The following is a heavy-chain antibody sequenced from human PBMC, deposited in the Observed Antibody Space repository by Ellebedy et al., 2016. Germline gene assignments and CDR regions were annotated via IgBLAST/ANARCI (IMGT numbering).Heavy chain of an antibody. CDR2: ISAYNGNT. V-gene: IGHV1-18*01. J-gene: IGHJ6*02. Sequence: ASVKVSXXASGYTFTSYGISWVRQAPGQGLEWMGWISAYNGNTNYAQKLQGRVTMTTDTSTSTAYMELRSLRSDDTAVYYCARDLSRYCSSTSCRYYYYYGMDVWGQGTTVTVSS. CDR3: ARDLSRYCSSTSCRYYYYYGMDV. D-gene: IGHD2-2*01. CDR1: GYTFTSYG.